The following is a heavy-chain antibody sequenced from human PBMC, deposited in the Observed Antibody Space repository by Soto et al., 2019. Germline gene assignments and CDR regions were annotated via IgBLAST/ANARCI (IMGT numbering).Heavy chain of an antibody. CDR3: ARVKAPYYYDSSGYLLTDYAFDI. CDR2: IIPIFGTA. V-gene: IGHV1-69*13. Sequence: SVKVSCKASGGTFSSYAISWVRQAPGQGLEWMGGIIPIFGTANYAQKFQGRVTVTADESTSTAYMELSSLRSEDTAVYYCARVKAPYYYDSSGYLLTDYAFDIWGQGTMVTVSS. CDR1: GGTFSSYA. D-gene: IGHD3-22*01. J-gene: IGHJ3*02.